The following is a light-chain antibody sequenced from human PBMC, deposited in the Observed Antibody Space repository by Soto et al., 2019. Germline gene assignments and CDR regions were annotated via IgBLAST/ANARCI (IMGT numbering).Light chain of an antibody. J-gene: IGLJ2*01. CDR2: DNT. Sequence: QSVLTQPPSVSGAPGQRVTISCSGSSSNIGAGYLVHWYQQVPGTAPKLLIYDNTNRPSGVPDRFSGSKSGTSASLAITGLQAEDEADYFYQSYDTSLSGSKVFGGGTKVTVL. CDR3: QSYDTSLSGSKV. CDR1: SSNIGAGYL. V-gene: IGLV1-40*01.